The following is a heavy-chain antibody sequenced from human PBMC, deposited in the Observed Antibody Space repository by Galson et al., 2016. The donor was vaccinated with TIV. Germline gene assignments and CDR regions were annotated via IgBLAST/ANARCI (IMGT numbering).Heavy chain of an antibody. CDR3: ARSPRSFRITMFRAANWYFDI. CDR2: IKQDGSEK. CDR1: GFTFSTYW. Sequence: SLRLSCAASGFTFSTYWMSWVRQAPGKGLQWVANIKQDGSEKYYVDSVKGRFTISRDNAKNSLHLQMNSLRAEDTAVYYCARSPRSFRITMFRAANWYFDIWGQGTMVTVSS. V-gene: IGHV3-7*01. J-gene: IGHJ3*02. D-gene: IGHD3-10*01.